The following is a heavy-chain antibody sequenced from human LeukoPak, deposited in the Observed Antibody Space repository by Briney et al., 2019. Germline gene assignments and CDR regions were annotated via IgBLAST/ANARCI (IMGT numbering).Heavy chain of an antibody. Sequence: GGSLRLSCTASGFTFSSYAMNWGRQAPGKGLEWVSGIGAGGTFTYHADSVKGRFTIFRDNSRNTLYLQMNSLRADDTAVYYCAKDLDYTTCGYYFDYWGQGTLVTVSS. V-gene: IGHV3-23*01. CDR1: GFTFSSYA. D-gene: IGHD4-11*01. CDR3: AKDLDYTTCGYYFDY. CDR2: IGAGGTFT. J-gene: IGHJ4*02.